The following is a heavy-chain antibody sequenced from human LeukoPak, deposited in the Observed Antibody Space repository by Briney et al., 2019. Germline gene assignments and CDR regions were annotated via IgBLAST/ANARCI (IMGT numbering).Heavy chain of an antibody. V-gene: IGHV3-7*01. CDR3: ARSRGVDY. D-gene: IGHD3-10*01. CDR2: IKPDGGER. Sequence: GGSLRLSCAASGFTFSNYWLSWVRQAPGKGLEWVANIKPDGGERFYVDSVKGRFTISRDNAKSSLFLQMNSLRAEDTAVYYCARSRGVDYWGQGTLVTVSS. CDR1: GFTFSNYW. J-gene: IGHJ4*02.